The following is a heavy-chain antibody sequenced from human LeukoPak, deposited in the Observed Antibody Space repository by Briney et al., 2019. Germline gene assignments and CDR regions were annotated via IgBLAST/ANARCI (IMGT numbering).Heavy chain of an antibody. CDR3: ARGDSSGHPDY. V-gene: IGHV4-4*02. CDR1: GGSISSSDW. Sequence: NPSETLSLTCAVSGGSISSSDWWSWVRQPPGKGLEWIGEIYHSGSTNYNPSLKSRITISVDKSKNQFSLKLGSVTAADTAVYYCARGDSSGHPDYWGQGSLVTVSS. CDR2: IYHSGST. J-gene: IGHJ4*02. D-gene: IGHD3-22*01.